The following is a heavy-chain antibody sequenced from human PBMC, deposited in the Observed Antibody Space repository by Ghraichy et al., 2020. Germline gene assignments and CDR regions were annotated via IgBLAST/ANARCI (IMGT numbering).Heavy chain of an antibody. CDR1: GDSVFTSTYY. J-gene: IGHJ3*02. CDR2: IYYTGNT. V-gene: IGHV4-39*01. Sequence: SETLSLTCTVSGDSVFTSTYYWGWTRQPPGKGLEWIGSIYYTGNTYYNPSLKSRVTISVDTSKNQFSLKLTSVTAADTAVYYCATSPRYYYDSGDAFDIWGQGTMVTVSS. D-gene: IGHD3-22*01. CDR3: ATSPRYYYDSGDAFDI.